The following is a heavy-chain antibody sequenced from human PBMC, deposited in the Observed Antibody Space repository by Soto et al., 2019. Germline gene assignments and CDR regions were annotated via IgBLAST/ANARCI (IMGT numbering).Heavy chain of an antibody. CDR3: ARDSRLQGRLHGMDV. D-gene: IGHD2-2*01. CDR1: GGTFSSYA. J-gene: IGHJ6*02. Sequence: QVQLVQSGAEVKKPGSSVKVSCKASGGTFSSYAISWVRQAPGQGLEWMGGIIPIFGTANYAQKFQGRVTITADESTSTGYMELSSLSSEDRAVYYCARDSRLQGRLHGMDVWGQGTTVTVSS. CDR2: IIPIFGTA. V-gene: IGHV1-69*01.